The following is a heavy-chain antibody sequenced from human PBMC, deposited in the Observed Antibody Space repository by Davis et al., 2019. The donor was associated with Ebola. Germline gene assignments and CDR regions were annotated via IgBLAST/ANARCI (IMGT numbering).Heavy chain of an antibody. CDR1: GASIISPSYF. Sequence: PSETLSLTCTVSGASIISPSYFWGWIRQPPGKEMEWIGSIYYSGITYYNPSLKSRLTISLDTSNNEFSLKLNSVTAADTAVYSCARAGSSGSYGMDVWGQGTTVTVSS. D-gene: IGHD6-19*01. J-gene: IGHJ6*02. CDR2: IYYSGIT. V-gene: IGHV4-39*01. CDR3: ARAGSSGSYGMDV.